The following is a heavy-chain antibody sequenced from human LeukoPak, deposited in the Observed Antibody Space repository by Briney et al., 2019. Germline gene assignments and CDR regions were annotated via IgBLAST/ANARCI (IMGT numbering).Heavy chain of an antibody. CDR1: GGFISSYY. J-gene: IGHJ3*02. Sequence: SETLSLTCTVSGGFISSYYWSWIRQPPGKGLEWIGYIYYSGSSNYSPSLKSRVTISVDTSKNQFSLKLSSVTAADTAVYYCATGYYDSSGYYPPDAFDIWSQGTMVTVSS. CDR2: IYYSGSS. D-gene: IGHD3-22*01. CDR3: ATGYYDSSGYYPPDAFDI. V-gene: IGHV4-59*01.